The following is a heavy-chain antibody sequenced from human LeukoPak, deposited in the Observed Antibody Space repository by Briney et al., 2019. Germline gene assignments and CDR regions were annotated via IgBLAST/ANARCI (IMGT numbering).Heavy chain of an antibody. V-gene: IGHV3-23*01. D-gene: IGHD5-12*01. Sequence: GESLRLSCAASGFTFSSYAMNWVRQAPGKGLEWVSGISGSGGSTYYADSVKGRFTISRDNSKNTLYLRMNSLRAEDTAVYYCVKADSGYDLLFDYWGQGTLVTVSS. CDR1: GFTFSSYA. J-gene: IGHJ4*02. CDR2: ISGSGGST. CDR3: VKADSGYDLLFDY.